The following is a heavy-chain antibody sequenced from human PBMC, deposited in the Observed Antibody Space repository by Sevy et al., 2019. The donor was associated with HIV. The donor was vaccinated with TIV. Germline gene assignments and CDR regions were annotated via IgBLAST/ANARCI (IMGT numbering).Heavy chain of an antibody. CDR3: AKDGSDYAFDY. V-gene: IGHV3-7*01. CDR2: IKQDGSEK. CDR1: GFTFSSYW. D-gene: IGHD4-17*01. J-gene: IGHJ4*02. Sequence: GGSLRLSCAASGFTFSSYWMSWVRQAPGKGLEGVANIKQDGSEKYYVDSVKGRFTISRDNAKNSLYLQMNSLRAEDTAVYYCAKDGSDYAFDYWGQGTLVTVSS.